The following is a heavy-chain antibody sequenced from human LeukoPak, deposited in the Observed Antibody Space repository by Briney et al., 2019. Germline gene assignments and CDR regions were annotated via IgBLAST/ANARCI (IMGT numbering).Heavy chain of an antibody. CDR2: ISGSGGST. J-gene: IGHJ4*02. D-gene: IGHD3-3*01. V-gene: IGHV3-23*01. Sequence: GGSLRPSCAASGFTFSSYAMSWVRQAPGKGLEWVSAISGSGGSTYYADSVKGRFTISRDNSKNTLYLQMNSLRAEDTAVYYCARFRSGYFLDYWGQGTLVTVSS. CDR3: ARFRSGYFLDY. CDR1: GFTFSSYA.